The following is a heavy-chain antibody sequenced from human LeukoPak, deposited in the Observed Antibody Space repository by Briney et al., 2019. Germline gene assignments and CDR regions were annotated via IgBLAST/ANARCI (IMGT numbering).Heavy chain of an antibody. CDR2: IYHSGST. Sequence: PSETLSLTCTVSGYSISSGYYWGWIRQPPGTGLEWIGSIYHSGSTYYNPPLRSRVTISVDTSKNQCSLKLSSVTAADTAVYYCARKKGYYFEYWGQGTLVTVSS. CDR1: GYSISSGYY. V-gene: IGHV4-38-2*02. J-gene: IGHJ4*02. CDR3: ARKKGYYFEY.